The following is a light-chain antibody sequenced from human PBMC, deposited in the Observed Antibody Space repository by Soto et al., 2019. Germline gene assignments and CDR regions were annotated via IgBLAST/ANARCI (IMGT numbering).Light chain of an antibody. CDR3: MHGTHWPKT. CDR2: DVS. J-gene: IGKJ1*01. CDR1: QGLVHGDGNTY. Sequence: DVVMTQSPLSLPVSLGQPASISCRSSQGLVHGDGNTYLNWFQQRPGQSPRRLIYDVSNRDSGVPDRFSGSGSGTEFTLNISRVEAEDVGVYFCMHGTHWPKTFGQGTKVEI. V-gene: IGKV2-30*02.